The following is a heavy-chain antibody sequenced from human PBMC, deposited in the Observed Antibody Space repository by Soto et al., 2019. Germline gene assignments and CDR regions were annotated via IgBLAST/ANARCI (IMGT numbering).Heavy chain of an antibody. D-gene: IGHD6-25*01. CDR3: ARGSYRTGLFDY. CDR1: GGSISSGDYY. J-gene: IGHJ4*02. Sequence: SETLSLTCTVSGGSISSGDYYWSWIRQPPGKGLEWIGYIYYSGSTYYNPSLKSRVTISVDTSKNQFSLKLSSVTAADTAVYYCARGSYRTGLFDYWGQGTLVTVS. CDR2: IYYSGST. V-gene: IGHV4-30-4*08.